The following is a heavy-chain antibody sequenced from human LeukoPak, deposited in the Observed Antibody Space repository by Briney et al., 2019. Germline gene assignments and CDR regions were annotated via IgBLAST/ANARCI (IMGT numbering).Heavy chain of an antibody. J-gene: IGHJ2*01. Sequence: GGSLRLSRATSGFSFSSFSMNWVRQAPGKGLEWVAYITSSSSRIYYADSVKGRFTISRDNAKLYLQMNSLRAEDTAVYYCAGGQGWHFDLWGLGTLITVSS. CDR2: ITSSSSRI. CDR3: AGGQGWHFDL. D-gene: IGHD2-15*01. CDR1: GFSFSSFS. V-gene: IGHV3-48*04.